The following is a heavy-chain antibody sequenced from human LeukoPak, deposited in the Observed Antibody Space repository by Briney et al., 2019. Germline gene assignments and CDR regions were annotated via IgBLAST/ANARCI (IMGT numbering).Heavy chain of an antibody. CDR2: ISSSSNYT. Sequence: GGSLRLSCAASGFTFSDYYMSWIRQAPGKGLEWVSYISSSSNYTNYADSVKGRFTISRDNAKNSLYLQMNSLRAEDTAVYYCARAVEGGSSSSSHGYWGQGTLVTVSS. D-gene: IGHD2-2*01. V-gene: IGHV3-11*06. CDR1: GFTFSDYY. CDR3: ARAVEGGSSSSSHGY. J-gene: IGHJ4*02.